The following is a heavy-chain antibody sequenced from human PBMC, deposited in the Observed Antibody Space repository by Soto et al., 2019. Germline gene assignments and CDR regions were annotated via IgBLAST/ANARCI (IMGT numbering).Heavy chain of an antibody. CDR1: GYTFTSYY. J-gene: IGHJ4*02. V-gene: IGHV1-46*01. CDR2: INPSCGST. Sequence: ASVKVSCKASGYTFTSYYMHWVRQAPGQGLEWMGIINPSCGSTSYAQKFQGRVTMTRDTSTSTVYMELSSLRSEDTAVYYCARDRARDGYNDVVFDYWGQGTLVTVSS. CDR3: ARDRARDGYNDVVFDY. D-gene: IGHD5-12*01.